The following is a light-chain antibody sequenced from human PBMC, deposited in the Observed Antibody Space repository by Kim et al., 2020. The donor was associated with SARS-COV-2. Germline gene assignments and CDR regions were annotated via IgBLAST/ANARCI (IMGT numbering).Light chain of an antibody. J-gene: IGLJ2*01. Sequence: QSALTQPASLSGSRGQSITISCIGSSSDIGDSKHVCWYQQHPGKAPKLIIYDITNRPSGLSSRFSGSNSGNTASLTISGLQGEDEAVYYCSSYTTSGTLVFGGGTKVTVL. CDR3: SSYTTSGTLV. V-gene: IGLV2-14*03. CDR2: DIT. CDR1: SSDIGDSKH.